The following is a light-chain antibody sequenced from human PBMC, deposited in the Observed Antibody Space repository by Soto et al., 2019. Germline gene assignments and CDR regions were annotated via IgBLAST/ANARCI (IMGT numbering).Light chain of an antibody. V-gene: IGKV3-20*01. CDR1: QSVSSSY. CDR3: QQYGSSPQT. J-gene: IGKJ1*01. Sequence: ESVLTQSPGTLSLSPGERATLSCRASQSVSSSYLAWYQQKPGQAPRLLIYGASSRATGIPDRFSGSGSGTDFTLTISRLEPEGFAVYYCQQYGSSPQTFGQGTKVDIK. CDR2: GAS.